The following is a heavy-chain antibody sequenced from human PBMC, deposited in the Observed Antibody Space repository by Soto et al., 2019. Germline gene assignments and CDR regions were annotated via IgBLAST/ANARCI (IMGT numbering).Heavy chain of an antibody. J-gene: IGHJ4*02. D-gene: IGHD3-22*01. CDR3: TTDPYDSSGYYPYFDY. CDR1: GFTFSNAW. V-gene: IGHV3-15*01. Sequence: GGSLRLSCAASGFTFSNAWMSWVRQAPGKGLEWVGRIKSKTDGGTTDYAAPVKGRFTISRDDSKNTLYLQMNSLKTEDTAVYYCTTDPYDSSGYYPYFDYWGQGTRVTVSS. CDR2: IKSKTDGGTT.